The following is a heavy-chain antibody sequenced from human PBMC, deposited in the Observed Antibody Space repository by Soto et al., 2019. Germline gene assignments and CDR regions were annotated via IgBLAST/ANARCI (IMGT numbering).Heavy chain of an antibody. CDR2: IHYSGST. Sequence: QVQLQESGPGLVKPSETLSLTCTVSGGSVSSSPYYWSWIRQPPGKGLEWIGYIHYSGSTNYNPSLKSRVNLSVDMSKNQFALRLSSVTAADTAVYYCARSFQGLDWGQGALVTVSS. CDR3: ARSFQGLD. CDR1: GGSVSSSPYY. V-gene: IGHV4-61*01. J-gene: IGHJ4*02. D-gene: IGHD3-3*02.